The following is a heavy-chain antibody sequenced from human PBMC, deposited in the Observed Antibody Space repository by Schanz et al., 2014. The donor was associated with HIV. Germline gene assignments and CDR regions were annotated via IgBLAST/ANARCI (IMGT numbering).Heavy chain of an antibody. CDR3: ARRGPIAAIDFSLDP. CDR2: IKTSGGTT. V-gene: IGHV1-46*01. Sequence: QAQLVQSGAEVKKPGASVKISCKASGYGYIFTTYYIHWVRQAPGQGLEWMGMIKTSGGTTTYAQKVQGRVTLTRDTTATTVYMELTSLRSDDTAVYYCARRGPIAAIDFSLDPWGQGTLVTVSS. D-gene: IGHD6-13*01. J-gene: IGHJ5*02. CDR1: GYGYIFTTYY.